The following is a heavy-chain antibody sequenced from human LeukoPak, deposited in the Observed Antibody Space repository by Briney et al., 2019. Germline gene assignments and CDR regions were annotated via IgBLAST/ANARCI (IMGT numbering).Heavy chain of an antibody. Sequence: SETLSLTCTVSGGSIRNYYWSWIRQPPGKGLEWIGYIYYSGSTNYNPSPKSRVTISVDTSKNQFSLKLSSVTAADTAVYYCARRDLITGTTDYWGQGILVTVS. CDR2: IYYSGST. V-gene: IGHV4-59*01. CDR1: GGSIRNYY. D-gene: IGHD1-7*01. J-gene: IGHJ4*02. CDR3: ARRDLITGTTDY.